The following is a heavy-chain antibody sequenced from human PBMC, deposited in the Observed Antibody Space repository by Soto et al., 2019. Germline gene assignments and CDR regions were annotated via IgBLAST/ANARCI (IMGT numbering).Heavy chain of an antibody. CDR1: GFTFSSYS. V-gene: IGHV3-33*08. D-gene: IGHD6-13*01. J-gene: IGHJ3*02. CDR2: IWYGGSNI. Sequence: GGSLRLSCAASGFTFSSYSMNWVRQAPGKGLEWVALIWYGGSNIYYADSVKGRFTISRDNSKNTLYLQMNSLRAEDTAVYYCARDAIAATGHDAFDIWGQGTMVTVSS. CDR3: ARDAIAATGHDAFDI.